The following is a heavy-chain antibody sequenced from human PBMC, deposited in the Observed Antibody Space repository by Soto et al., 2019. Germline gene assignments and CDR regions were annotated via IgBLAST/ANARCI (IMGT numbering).Heavy chain of an antibody. Sequence: EVELVESGGGLVQPGGSLRLSCAASGFTFSKYWMSWVRQAPGKGLEWVANINEDGTDKYYLESVKGRFTISRDNVENSVHLLINRLRVEEPAVFYRVRGDALDFWGQGTMVTVSS. CDR2: INEDGTDK. V-gene: IGHV3-7*04. CDR1: GFTFSKYW. J-gene: IGHJ3*01. CDR3: VRGDALDF.